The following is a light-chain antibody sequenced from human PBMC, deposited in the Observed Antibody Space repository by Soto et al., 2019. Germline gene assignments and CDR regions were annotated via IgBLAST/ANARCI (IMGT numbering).Light chain of an antibody. Sequence: EIPMTQSPSSLSASVGDRVTITCQASQDISNYLNWYQQKPGKAPKLLIYDASNLETGVPSRFSGSGSGTDFTFTISSLQPEDIATYYCHQYDNLPRTFGGGTKVEIK. CDR1: QDISNY. V-gene: IGKV1-33*01. CDR2: DAS. J-gene: IGKJ4*01. CDR3: HQYDNLPRT.